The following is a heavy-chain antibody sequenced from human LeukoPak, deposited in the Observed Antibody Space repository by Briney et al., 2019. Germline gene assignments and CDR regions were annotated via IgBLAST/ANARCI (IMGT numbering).Heavy chain of an antibody. D-gene: IGHD4-11*01. V-gene: IGHV4-38-2*01. CDR3: ARHAGGAYRYYFDY. CDR1: GYSISGGYY. Sequence: SETLSLTCAVSGYSISGGYYWGWIRQPPGKGLEWIGSIYHSGSTYYNPPLKSRVTISVDTSKNQFSLKLSSVTAADTAVYYCARHAGGAYRYYFDYWGQGTLVTVSS. J-gene: IGHJ4*02. CDR2: IYHSGST.